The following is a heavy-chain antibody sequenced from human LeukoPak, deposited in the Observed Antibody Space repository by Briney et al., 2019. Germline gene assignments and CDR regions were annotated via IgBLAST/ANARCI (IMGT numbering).Heavy chain of an antibody. V-gene: IGHV4-59*11. Sequence: SETLSLTCTVSGGSISSHYWSWIRQPPGKGLEWIGYIYYGGSTNYNPSLKSRVTISVDTSKNQFSLKLSSVTAANTAVYYCARVIKDYDYVWGSYAWFDPWGQGTLVTVSS. J-gene: IGHJ5*02. CDR1: GGSISSHY. D-gene: IGHD3-16*01. CDR3: ARVIKDYDYVWGSYAWFDP. CDR2: IYYGGST.